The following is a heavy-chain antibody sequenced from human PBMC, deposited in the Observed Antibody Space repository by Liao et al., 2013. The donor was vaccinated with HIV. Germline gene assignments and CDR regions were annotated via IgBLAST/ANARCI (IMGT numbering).Heavy chain of an antibody. J-gene: IGHJ5*02. CDR2: INHSGST. V-gene: IGHV4-30-4*08. D-gene: IGHD3-3*01. CDR1: GGSISSGDYY. Sequence: QMQLQESGPGLVKPSQTLSLTCTVSGGSISSGDYYWSWIRQPPGKGLEWIGEINHSGSTNYNPSLKSRVTISVDTSKNQFSLKLSSVTAADTAVYYCARTDQYYDFWNGYENWFDPGAREPWSPSPQ. CDR3: ARTDQYYDFWNGYENWFDP.